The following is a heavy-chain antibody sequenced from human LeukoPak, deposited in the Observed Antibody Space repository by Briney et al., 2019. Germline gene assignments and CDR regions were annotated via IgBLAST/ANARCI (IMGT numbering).Heavy chain of an antibody. D-gene: IGHD5-18*01. Sequence: PGGSLRLSCAASGFTFSDYYMSWLRQAPGKGLEWVSYISSSGSTIYYADSVKGRFTISRDNAKNSLYLQMNSLRAEDTAVYYCARDSQDTAMVNNWFDPWGQGTLVTVSS. CDR1: GFTFSDYY. CDR2: ISSSGSTI. J-gene: IGHJ5*02. CDR3: ARDSQDTAMVNNWFDP. V-gene: IGHV3-11*01.